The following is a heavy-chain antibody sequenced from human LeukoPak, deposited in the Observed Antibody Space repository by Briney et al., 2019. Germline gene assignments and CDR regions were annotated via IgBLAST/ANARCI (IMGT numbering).Heavy chain of an antibody. V-gene: IGHV4-59*02. CDR2: IYYSESA. D-gene: IGHD3-9*01. J-gene: IGHJ4*02. CDR3: ARKRSFDL. Sequence: SETLSLTCTVSGDSVSNYYWRCIRQPPGKRLEWIGCIYYSESATYNPSLKSRVTISLDTSKNQFFLKLSSVTAADTAVYYCARKRSFDLWGQGTLVTVSS. CDR1: GDSVSNYY.